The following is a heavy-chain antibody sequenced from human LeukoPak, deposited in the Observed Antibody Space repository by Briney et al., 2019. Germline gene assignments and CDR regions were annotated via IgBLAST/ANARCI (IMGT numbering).Heavy chain of an antibody. CDR2: ISSSSSYI. CDR1: GFTFSNYG. J-gene: IGHJ4*02. Sequence: GGSLRLSCAASGFTFSNYGMHWVRRAPGKGLEWVSSISSSSSYIYYADSVKGRFTISRDNAKNSLYLQMNSLRAEDTAVYYCARDTPYSYGSSVDHWGQGTLVTVSS. D-gene: IGHD5-18*01. V-gene: IGHV3-21*01. CDR3: ARDTPYSYGSSVDH.